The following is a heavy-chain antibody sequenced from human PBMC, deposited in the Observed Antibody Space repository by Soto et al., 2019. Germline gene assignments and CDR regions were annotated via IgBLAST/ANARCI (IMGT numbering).Heavy chain of an antibody. Sequence: SETLSLTCTVSGGSISSSSYYWGWIRQPPGKGLEWIGSIYYSGSTYYNPSLKSRVTISVDTSKNQFSLKLSSVTAADTAVYYCARLACSSSCRSSTPTDFDYWGQGTLVT. V-gene: IGHV4-39*01. CDR2: IYYSGST. CDR1: GGSISSSSYY. CDR3: ARLACSSSCRSSTPTDFDY. J-gene: IGHJ4*02. D-gene: IGHD6-13*01.